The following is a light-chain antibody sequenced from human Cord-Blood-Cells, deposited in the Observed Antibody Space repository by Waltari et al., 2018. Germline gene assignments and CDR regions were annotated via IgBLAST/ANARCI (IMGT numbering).Light chain of an antibody. CDR3: MIWHSSAWV. CDR1: RGINVGTYR. V-gene: IGLV5-45*02. Sequence: QAVLTQPSSLSASPGASASLTCPLRRGINVGTYRIYWYKPKPGSPPQYLLRYKSDSDKQQGSGVPSRFSGSKDASANAGILLISGLQSEDEADYYCMIWHSSAWVFGGGTKLTVL. CDR2: YKSDSDK. J-gene: IGLJ3*02.